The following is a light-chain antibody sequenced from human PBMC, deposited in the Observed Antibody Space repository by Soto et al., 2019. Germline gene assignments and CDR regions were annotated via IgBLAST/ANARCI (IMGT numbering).Light chain of an antibody. CDR1: QTISSW. CDR3: QPSSSHST. V-gene: IGKV1-5*03. J-gene: IGKJ1*01. CDR2: QAS. Sequence: AALSGSVGARVTITCRASQTISSWLAWYQQKPGKAPKLLIYQASSLENGVPSRFSGSGSGTEFSLTISSLQPDDFATYYCQPSSSHSTFGQGTKVDIK.